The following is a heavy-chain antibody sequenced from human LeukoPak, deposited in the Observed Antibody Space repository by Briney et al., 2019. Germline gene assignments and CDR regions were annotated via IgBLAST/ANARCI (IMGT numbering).Heavy chain of an antibody. V-gene: IGHV3-74*01. CDR3: ARGGVDGYNWKLDY. CDR1: GFTFSTYW. J-gene: IGHJ4*02. Sequence: PGGSLRLSCAASGFTFSTYWMHWVRQASGKGLVWVSQISTDGSGTNYADSVKGRFTISRDNAKNKVYLQMNSLRAEDTAVYYCARGGVDGYNWKLDYWGQGTLVTVSS. CDR2: ISTDGSGT. D-gene: IGHD5-24*01.